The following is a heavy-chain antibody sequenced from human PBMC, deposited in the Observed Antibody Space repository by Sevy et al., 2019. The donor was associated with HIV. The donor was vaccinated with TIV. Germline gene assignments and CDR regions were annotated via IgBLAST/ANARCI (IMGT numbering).Heavy chain of an antibody. D-gene: IGHD5-12*01. V-gene: IGHV5-51*01. J-gene: IGHJ4*02. CDR3: ARRRDGYNLIDY. Sequence: GESLKISCKGSGYSFTSYWIGWVRQMPGKGLEWMGIIYPGYSDTRYSPSCQGQITIVADKAISTAYLQWSRLEASDTDLYYCARRRDGYNLIDYWGQGTLVTVSS. CDR1: GYSFTSYW. CDR2: IYPGYSDT.